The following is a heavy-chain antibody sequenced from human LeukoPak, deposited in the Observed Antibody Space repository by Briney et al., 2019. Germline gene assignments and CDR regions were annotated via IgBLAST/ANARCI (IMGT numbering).Heavy chain of an antibody. CDR3: IRDFLTVTTNDY. V-gene: IGHV3-7*01. CDR1: GFIFSNYW. J-gene: IGHJ4*02. Sequence: GGSLRLSCVASGFIFSNYWMAWVRQAPGKGLEWVANTNEDGSEKYYVDSVKGRFTISRDNAKNSVYLQMNSLRAEDTAVYYCIRDFLTVTTNDYWGQGTLVTVSS. D-gene: IGHD4-11*01. CDR2: TNEDGSEK.